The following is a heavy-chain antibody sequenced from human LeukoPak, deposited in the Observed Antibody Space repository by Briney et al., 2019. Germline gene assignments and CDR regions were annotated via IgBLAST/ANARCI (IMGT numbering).Heavy chain of an antibody. Sequence: ASVKVSCKASGYTFTSYAMHWVRQAPGQRLEWMGWINAGNDNTKYSQKFQGRVTITRDTSASTAYMELSSLRSEDTAVYYCARDRYSGSYLRRYYFDYWGQGTLVTVSS. D-gene: IGHD1-26*01. CDR2: INAGNDNT. CDR3: ARDRYSGSYLRRYYFDY. J-gene: IGHJ4*02. V-gene: IGHV1-3*01. CDR1: GYTFTSYA.